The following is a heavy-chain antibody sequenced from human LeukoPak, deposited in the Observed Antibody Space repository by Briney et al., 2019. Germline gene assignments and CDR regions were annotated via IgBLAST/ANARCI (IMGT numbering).Heavy chain of an antibody. Sequence: SETLSLTCTVSGGSISSYYWSWIRQPPRQELEWIGYIYYSGSTNYNPSLKSRVSISVDTSKNQFSLKLSSVTAADTAVYYCARHGTNVGRMDVWGQGTTVTVSS. CDR1: GGSISSYY. CDR2: IYYSGST. D-gene: IGHD2-15*01. CDR3: ARHGTNVGRMDV. J-gene: IGHJ6*02. V-gene: IGHV4-59*08.